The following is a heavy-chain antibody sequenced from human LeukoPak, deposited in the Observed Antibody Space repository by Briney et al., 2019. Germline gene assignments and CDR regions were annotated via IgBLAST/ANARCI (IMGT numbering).Heavy chain of an antibody. CDR3: ARVAAAIPRWYFDL. D-gene: IGHD2-2*01. Sequence: SVKVSCKTSGGINTNYAISWVRQAPGQGLEWVGVIIPIFGTSNYAQKFQGRVTITADKSTNTAYMELSSLRSEDTAVYYCARVAAAIPRWYFDLWGRGTLVTVSS. J-gene: IGHJ2*01. CDR1: GGINTNYA. CDR2: IIPIFGTS. V-gene: IGHV1-69*06.